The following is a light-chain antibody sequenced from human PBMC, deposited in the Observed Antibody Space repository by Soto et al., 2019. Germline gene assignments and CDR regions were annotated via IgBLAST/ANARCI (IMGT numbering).Light chain of an antibody. CDR2: EGT. V-gene: IGLV2-23*03. CDR3: CLYAGTTTFV. CDR1: SSDVGSYTL. Sequence: QSALTQPASVSGSPGQSITISCTGTSSDVGSYTLVSWYQQHPGKAPKLMIYEGTKRPSGVSNRFSGSQSGNTASLTISGLQAEDEADYYCCLYAGTTTFVFGGGTKRTVL. J-gene: IGLJ2*01.